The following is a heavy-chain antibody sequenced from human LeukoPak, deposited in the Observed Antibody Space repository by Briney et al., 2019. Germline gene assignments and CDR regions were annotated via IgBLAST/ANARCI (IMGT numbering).Heavy chain of an antibody. Sequence: PSETLSLTCSVSDDSISSSGDFWGWIRQPPGKGLEWIGSIYQGRTTYYNPSLNSRVAITVVTSENQFSLQLNSVTAADTAVYYCVRHDGRGGATMGALDSWGQGSLVTVSS. D-gene: IGHD5-12*01. CDR2: IYQGRTT. CDR3: VRHDGRGGATMGALDS. V-gene: IGHV4-39*01. CDR1: DDSISSSGDF. J-gene: IGHJ4*02.